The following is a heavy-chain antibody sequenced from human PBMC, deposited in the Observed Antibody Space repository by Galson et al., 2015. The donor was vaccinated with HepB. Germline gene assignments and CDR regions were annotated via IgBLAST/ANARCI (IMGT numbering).Heavy chain of an antibody. CDR2: IRSNGNSYTT. V-gene: IGHV3-73*01. CDR1: GFTFSGAA. D-gene: IGHD5-24*01. J-gene: IGHJ2*01. Sequence: SLRLSCAASGFTFSGAAMHWVRQASGKGLEWVGRIRSNGNSYTTAYAASVKGRFTVSIDDSKNTAYLPMNSLKTDDSAAYYCTTTYRACYNYTWYFDLSHRGTLVTVS. CDR3: TTTYRACYNYTWYFDL.